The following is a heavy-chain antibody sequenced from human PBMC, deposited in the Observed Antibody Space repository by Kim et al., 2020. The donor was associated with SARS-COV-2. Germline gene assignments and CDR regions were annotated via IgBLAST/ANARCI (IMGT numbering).Heavy chain of an antibody. Sequence: GGSLRLSCAASGFTFSSYSMHWVRQAPGKGLEWISSISSSSSYIYYADSVKGRFTISRDNARTSLYLQMNSLRAEDTAVYYCARVLISGWTYFYYWGQGTLVTVSS. J-gene: IGHJ4*02. CDR3: ARVLISGWTYFYY. CDR2: ISSSSSYI. D-gene: IGHD6-19*01. CDR1: GFTFSSYS. V-gene: IGHV3-21*04.